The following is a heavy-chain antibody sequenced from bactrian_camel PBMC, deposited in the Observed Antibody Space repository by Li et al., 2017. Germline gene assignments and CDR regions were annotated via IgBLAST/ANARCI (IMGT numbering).Heavy chain of an antibody. CDR3: AAESIPLWSHTLAY. CDR1: GFTFSKYG. Sequence: HVQLVESGGGLVQPGGSLRLSCAASGFTFSKYGMNWVRQAPGKGLEWVSAIYSDGSKMTYADSVKGRFTISRGNAKNTLFLQMSSLKPEDTAMYYCAAESIPLWSHTLAYWGQGTQVTVSS. D-gene: IGHD8*01. V-gene: IGHV3S6*01. J-gene: IGHJ4*01. CDR2: IYSDGSKM.